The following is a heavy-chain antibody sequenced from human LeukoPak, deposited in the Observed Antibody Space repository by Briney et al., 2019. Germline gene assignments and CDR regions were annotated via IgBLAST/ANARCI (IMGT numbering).Heavy chain of an antibody. Sequence: GASVKVSCKASGYTFTSYGISWVRQAPGQGLEWMGLISAYNGNTNYAQKLQGRVTMTTDTSTSTAYMELRSLRSDDTAVYYCARHSLYSSGLEFDYWGKGTLVTVSS. V-gene: IGHV1-18*01. D-gene: IGHD6-25*01. CDR2: ISAYNGNT. CDR3: ARHSLYSSGLEFDY. J-gene: IGHJ4*02. CDR1: GYTFTSYG.